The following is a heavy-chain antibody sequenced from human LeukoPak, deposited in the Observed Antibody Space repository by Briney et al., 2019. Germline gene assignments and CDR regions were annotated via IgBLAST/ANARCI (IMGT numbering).Heavy chain of an antibody. Sequence: GKSLRLSCAASGFTFDDYAMHWVRQAPGKGLEWVSISGSGGDTYYADSVKGRFTISRDNSKNTLYLQMNSLRAGDTAVYYCAKARGATYGTYYFDYWGQGTLVPVSS. V-gene: IGHV3-23*01. J-gene: IGHJ4*02. CDR3: AKARGATYGTYYFDY. CDR2: SGSGGDT. CDR1: GFTFDDYA. D-gene: IGHD4/OR15-4a*01.